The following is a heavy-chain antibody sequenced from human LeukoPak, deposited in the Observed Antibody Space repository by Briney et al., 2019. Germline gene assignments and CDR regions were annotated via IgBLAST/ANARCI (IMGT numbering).Heavy chain of an antibody. CDR1: GFSFSSFG. CDR2: ISGSGRST. Sequence: GGSLRLSCAASGFSFSSFGMSWVRQAPGKGLEWVSVISGSGRSTYYADSVKGRFTISRDNSKNTLYLQMNTLRAEDTAVYYCAKYSPKAAAGMSFDPWGQGTLVTVSS. J-gene: IGHJ5*02. D-gene: IGHD6-13*01. CDR3: AKYSPKAAAGMSFDP. V-gene: IGHV3-23*01.